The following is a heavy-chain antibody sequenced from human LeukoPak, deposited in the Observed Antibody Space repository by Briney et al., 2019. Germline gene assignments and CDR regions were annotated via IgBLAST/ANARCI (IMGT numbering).Heavy chain of an antibody. V-gene: IGHV4-59*01. CDR3: ARVPQYYEPRFGFDY. Sequence: SETLSLTCTVSGGSISSYYWSWIRQPPGKGLEWIGYIYYSGSTNYNPSLKSRVTISVDTSKNQFSLKLSSVTAADTAVYYCARVPQYYEPRFGFDYWGQGTLVTVSS. CDR2: IYYSGST. CDR1: GGSISSYY. D-gene: IGHD3-22*01. J-gene: IGHJ4*02.